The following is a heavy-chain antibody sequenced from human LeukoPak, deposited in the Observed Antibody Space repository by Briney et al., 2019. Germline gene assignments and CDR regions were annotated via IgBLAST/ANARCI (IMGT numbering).Heavy chain of an antibody. CDR1: GFTVSSNY. CDR3: ARDSGDGYNYSFDY. V-gene: IGHV3-66*01. Sequence: PGGSLRLSCAASGFTVSSNYMSWVRQAPGKGLEWVSIIYSGGSTYYADSVKGRFTISRDNSKNTLYLQMNSLRAEDTAVYYCARDSGDGYNYSFDYWGQGTLVTVSS. D-gene: IGHD5-24*01. J-gene: IGHJ4*02. CDR2: IYSGGST.